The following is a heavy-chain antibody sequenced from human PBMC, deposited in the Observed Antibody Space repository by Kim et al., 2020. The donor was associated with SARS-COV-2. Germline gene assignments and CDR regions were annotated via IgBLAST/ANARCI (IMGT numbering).Heavy chain of an antibody. CDR2: ISAYNGNT. V-gene: IGHV1-18*01. D-gene: IGHD3-3*01. CDR1: GYTFTSYG. CDR3: ARDRGITIFGVVIANYFDY. Sequence: ASVKVSCKASGYTFTSYGISWVRQAPGQGLEWMGWISAYNGNTNYAQKLQGRVTMTTDTSTSTAYMELRSLRSDDTAVYYCARDRGITIFGVVIANYFDYWGQGTLVTVSS. J-gene: IGHJ4*02.